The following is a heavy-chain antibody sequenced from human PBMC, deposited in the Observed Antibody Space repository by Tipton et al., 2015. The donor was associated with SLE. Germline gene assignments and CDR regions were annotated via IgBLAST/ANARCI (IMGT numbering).Heavy chain of an antibody. J-gene: IGHJ6*03. CDR2: IYYSGST. V-gene: IGHV4-59*01. CDR3: ARVLVAIDYYYMDV. CDR1: GGSISSYY. Sequence: TLSLTCTVSGGSISSYYWSWIRQPPGKGLEWIGYIYYSGSTNYNPSLKSRVTISVDTSKNQFSLKLSSATAADTAVYYCARVLVAIDYYYMDVWGKGTTVTVSS. D-gene: IGHD2-21*01.